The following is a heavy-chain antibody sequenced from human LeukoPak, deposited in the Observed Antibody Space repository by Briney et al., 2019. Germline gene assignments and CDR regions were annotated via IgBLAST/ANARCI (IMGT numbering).Heavy chain of an antibody. D-gene: IGHD2-15*01. CDR1: GYTFTSYG. CDR2: ISSNNGKT. Sequence: ASVKVSCKASGYTFTSYGIHWVRQAPGQGLEWMGWISSNNGKTNHAQKLQGRVTMTTDTPTSTVYMELRSPRSDDTAVYYCARGTVSGQDYYYMDVWGKGTTVTVSS. V-gene: IGHV1-18*01. J-gene: IGHJ6*03. CDR3: ARGTVSGQDYYYMDV.